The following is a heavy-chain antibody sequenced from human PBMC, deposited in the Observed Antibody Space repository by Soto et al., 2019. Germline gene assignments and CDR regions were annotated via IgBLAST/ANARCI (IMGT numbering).Heavy chain of an antibody. CDR2: IYYSGST. V-gene: IGHV4-59*01. D-gene: IGHD3-9*01. Sequence: SETLSLTCTVSGGSISSYYWSWIRQPPGKGLEWIGYIYYSGSTNYNPSLKSRVTISVDTSKNQFSLKLSSVTAADTAVYYCAREGYDILTGPVFDYWGQGTLVTVSS. CDR1: GGSISSYY. J-gene: IGHJ4*02. CDR3: AREGYDILTGPVFDY.